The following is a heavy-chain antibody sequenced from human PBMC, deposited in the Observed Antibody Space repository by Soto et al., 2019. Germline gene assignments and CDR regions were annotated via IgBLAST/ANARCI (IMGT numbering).Heavy chain of an antibody. CDR2: IIPIFGTA. D-gene: IGHD2-2*01. V-gene: IGHV1-69*06. CDR3: ARIRAGGYCSSTSCYYYYGMDV. CDR1: GGSFSIYA. Sequence: SVKGSCTASGGSFSIYAISWVRQAHGQGLEWMGGIIPIFGTANYAQKFQGRVTITADKSTSTAYMELSSLRSEDTAVYYCARIRAGGYCSSTSCYYYYGMDVWGQGTTVTVSS. J-gene: IGHJ6*02.